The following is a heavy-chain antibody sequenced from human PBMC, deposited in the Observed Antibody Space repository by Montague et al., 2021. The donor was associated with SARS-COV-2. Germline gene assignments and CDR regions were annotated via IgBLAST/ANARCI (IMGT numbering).Heavy chain of an antibody. J-gene: IGHJ6*02. D-gene: IGHD3-22*01. CDR3: AREPYYYDSSGYPYYYYYGMDV. Sequence: SETRSLTCAVSGGSISSSNWWSWVRQPPGKGLEWIGEIYHSGSTNYNPSLKSRVTISVDKSKNQFSLKLSSVTAADTAVYYCAREPYYYDSSGYPYYYYYGMDVWGQGTTVTVSS. CDR1: GGSISSSNW. V-gene: IGHV4-4*02. CDR2: IYHSGST.